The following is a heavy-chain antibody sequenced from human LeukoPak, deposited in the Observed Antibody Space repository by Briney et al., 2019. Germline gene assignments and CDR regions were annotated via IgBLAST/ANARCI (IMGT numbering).Heavy chain of an antibody. D-gene: IGHD6-13*01. V-gene: IGHV1-2*02. CDR2: INPNSGGT. J-gene: IGHJ5*02. CDR3: ARGSMGAAAGDDP. CDR1: GYTFTGYY. Sequence: EASVKVSCKASGYTFTGYYVHWVRQAPGQGLEWMGWINPNSGGTNYAQKFQGRVTMTRDTSISTAYMELSRLRSEDTAVYYCARGSMGAAAGDDPWGQGTLVTVSS.